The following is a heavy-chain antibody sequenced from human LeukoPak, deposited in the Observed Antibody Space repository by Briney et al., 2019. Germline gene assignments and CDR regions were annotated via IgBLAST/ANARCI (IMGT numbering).Heavy chain of an antibody. CDR3: ARDGYEILTGIIDY. Sequence: GGSLRLSCAASGFTFRSYWMHWVRQAPGKALRWVARINSDGSSTNYADSVKGRFTISRDNPKNTLYLQKNNRRAEDTAVYYCARDGYEILTGIIDYWGQGTLVTVSS. V-gene: IGHV3-74*01. CDR1: GFTFRSYW. J-gene: IGHJ4*02. D-gene: IGHD3-9*01. CDR2: INSDGSST.